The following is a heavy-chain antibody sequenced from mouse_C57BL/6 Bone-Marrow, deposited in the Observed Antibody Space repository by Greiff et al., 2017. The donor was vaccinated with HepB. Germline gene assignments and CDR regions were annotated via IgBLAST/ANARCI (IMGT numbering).Heavy chain of an antibody. CDR1: GFNIKDDY. D-gene: IGHD1-1*01. CDR2: IDPENGDT. Sequence: DVKLVESGAELVRPGASVKLSCTASGFNIKDDYMHWVKQRPEQGLEWIGWIDPENGDTEYASKFQGKATITADTSSNTAYLQLSSLTSEDTAVYYCTRIYYYGLWYFDVWGTGTTVTVSS. CDR3: TRIYYYGLWYFDV. J-gene: IGHJ1*03. V-gene: IGHV14-4*01.